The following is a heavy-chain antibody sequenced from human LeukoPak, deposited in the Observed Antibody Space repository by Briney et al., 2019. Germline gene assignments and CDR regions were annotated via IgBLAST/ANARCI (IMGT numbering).Heavy chain of an antibody. J-gene: IGHJ6*02. Sequence: GGSPRLSCAPSGFTFSSYGMHWVRQAPGKGLEWVAVISYDGSNKYYADSVKGRFTISRDNSKNTLYLQMNSLRAEDTAVYYCAKVLPDYGDYRVYYYYGMDVWGQGTTVTVSS. CDR3: AKVLPDYGDYRVYYYYGMDV. CDR1: GFTFSSYG. V-gene: IGHV3-30*18. D-gene: IGHD4-17*01. CDR2: ISYDGSNK.